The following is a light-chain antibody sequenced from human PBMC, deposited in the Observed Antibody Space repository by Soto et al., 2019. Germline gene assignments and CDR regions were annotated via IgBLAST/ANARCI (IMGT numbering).Light chain of an antibody. CDR2: AAS. Sequence: DIQMTKSPSSLSASFGDRVTMTCRASQGIGIYLAWFQQRPGNTPKLLIYAASTLQSGVPSRFSGSGSGTDFTLTISSLQPEDVATYYCQKYNSAPLTFGGGTRVEIK. V-gene: IGKV1-27*01. J-gene: IGKJ4*01. CDR3: QKYNSAPLT. CDR1: QGIGIY.